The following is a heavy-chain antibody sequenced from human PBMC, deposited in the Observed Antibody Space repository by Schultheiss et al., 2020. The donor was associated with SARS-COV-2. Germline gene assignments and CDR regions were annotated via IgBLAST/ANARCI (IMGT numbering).Heavy chain of an antibody. Sequence: GGSLRLSCAASGFTFSNSDMNWARKAPGKGLEWVSGVSWNGSRTHYVDSVKRRFIISRDNSRNSLYLQKNRRRAEDMAVYYCARERHDYGDYSPFDYWGQGTLVTVSS. V-gene: IGHV3-16*01. CDR2: VSWNGSRT. CDR1: GFTFSNSD. J-gene: IGHJ4*02. CDR3: ARERHDYGDYSPFDY. D-gene: IGHD4-17*01.